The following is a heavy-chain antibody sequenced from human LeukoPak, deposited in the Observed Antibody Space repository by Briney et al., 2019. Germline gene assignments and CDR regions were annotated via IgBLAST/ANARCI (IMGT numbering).Heavy chain of an antibody. CDR3: ASLNYYDSSGFQH. CDR2: ISGSGGNT. Sequence: GGSLRLSCAASGFTFSSYAMSWVRQAPGKGLEWVSVISGSGGNTYYADSVKGRFTISRDNSKNTLYLRMNSLRAEDTAVYYCASLNYYDSSGFQHWGQGTLVTVSS. CDR1: GFTFSSYA. D-gene: IGHD3-22*01. J-gene: IGHJ1*01. V-gene: IGHV3-23*01.